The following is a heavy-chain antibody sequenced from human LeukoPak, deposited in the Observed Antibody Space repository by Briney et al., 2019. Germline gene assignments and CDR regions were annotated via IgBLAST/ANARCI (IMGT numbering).Heavy chain of an antibody. Sequence: SETLSLTCTVSGGSISSGSYYWSWIRQPAGKGLEWIGRIYTSGSTNYNPSLKSRVTISVDTSKNQFSLKLSSVTAADTAVYYCARDRLQYYYDSSGYGLFDPWGQGTLVTVSS. D-gene: IGHD3-22*01. CDR2: IYTSGST. CDR3: ARDRLQYYYDSSGYGLFDP. J-gene: IGHJ5*02. V-gene: IGHV4-61*02. CDR1: GGSISSGSYY.